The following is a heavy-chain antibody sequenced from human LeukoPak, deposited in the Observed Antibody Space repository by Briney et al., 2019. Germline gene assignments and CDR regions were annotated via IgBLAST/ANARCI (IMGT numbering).Heavy chain of an antibody. Sequence: GGSLRLSCAAPGFTFSSYAMSWVRQAPGKGLEWVSAISGSGGSTYYADSVKGRFTISRDNSKNTLYLQMNSLRAEDTAVYYCAKDRISYGSGRSPLDYWGQGTLVTVSS. D-gene: IGHD3-10*01. V-gene: IGHV3-23*01. CDR3: AKDRISYGSGRSPLDY. J-gene: IGHJ4*02. CDR1: GFTFSSYA. CDR2: ISGSGGST.